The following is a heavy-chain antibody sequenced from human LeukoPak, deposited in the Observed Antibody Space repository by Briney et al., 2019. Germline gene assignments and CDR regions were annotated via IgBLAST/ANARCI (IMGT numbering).Heavy chain of an antibody. D-gene: IGHD1-26*01. CDR3: ARGSVGDTDFDY. CDR1: GGSISSGSYY. J-gene: IGHJ4*02. Sequence: ASETLSLTCTVSGGSISSGSYYWSWIRQPAGKGLEWIGRIYISGNTNYNPSLKSRVTISVDTSKNQFSPKLSSVTAADTAVYYCARGSVGDTDFDYWGQGTLVTVSS. CDR2: IYISGNT. V-gene: IGHV4-61*02.